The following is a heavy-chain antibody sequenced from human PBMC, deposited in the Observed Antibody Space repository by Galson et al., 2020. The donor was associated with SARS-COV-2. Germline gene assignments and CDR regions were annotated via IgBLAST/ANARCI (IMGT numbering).Heavy chain of an antibody. J-gene: IGHJ4*02. Sequence: AVPVSCKASLCTFPRYYLHWVRQAPAHGREWVGIINPRDAITAYAQKFQGRVTMTRDTTTSTVYMELSSMRPEDTDVYYCAGEWVDTSSSVFDYWGRGTLVTVYS. CDR3: AGEWVDTSSSVFDY. D-gene: IGHD5-18*01. CDR1: LCTFPRYY. CDR2: INPRDAIT. V-gene: IGHV1-46*01.